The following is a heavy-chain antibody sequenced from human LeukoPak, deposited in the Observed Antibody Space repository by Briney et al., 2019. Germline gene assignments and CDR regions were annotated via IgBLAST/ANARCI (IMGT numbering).Heavy chain of an antibody. CDR1: GGSFSGYY. V-gene: IGHV4-59*01. D-gene: IGHD3-22*01. CDR2: IYYSGST. CDR3: ARTDYYDSSGYPGNFDY. J-gene: IGHJ4*02. Sequence: SETLSLTCAVYGGSFSGYYWSWIRQPPGKGLEWIGYIYYSGSTNYNPSLKSRVTISVDTSKNQFSLKLSSVTAADTAVYYCARTDYYDSSGYPGNFDYWGQGTLVTVSS.